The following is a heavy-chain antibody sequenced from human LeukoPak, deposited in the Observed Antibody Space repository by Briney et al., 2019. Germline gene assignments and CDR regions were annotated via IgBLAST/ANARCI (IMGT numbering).Heavy chain of an antibody. J-gene: IGHJ5*02. V-gene: IGHV1-18*04. Sequence: ASVKVSCKASGYTFTSCGISWVRQAPGQGLEWMGWISAYNGNTNYAQKLQGRVTMTTDTSTSTAYMELRSLRSDDTAVYYCARDSFDILTGYYLDPWGQGTLVTVSS. CDR2: ISAYNGNT. CDR3: ARDSFDILTGYYLDP. CDR1: GYTFTSCG. D-gene: IGHD3-9*01.